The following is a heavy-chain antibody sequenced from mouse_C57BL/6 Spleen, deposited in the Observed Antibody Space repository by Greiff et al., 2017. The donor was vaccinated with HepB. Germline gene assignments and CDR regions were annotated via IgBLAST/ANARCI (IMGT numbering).Heavy chain of an antibody. CDR2: INPGSGGT. CDR1: GYAFTNYL. Sequence: QVTLKESGAELVRPGTSVKVSCKASGYAFTNYLIEWVKQRPGQGLEWIGVINPGSGGTNYNEKFKGKATLTADKSSSTAYMQLSSRTSEDSAVYFCARLSYYYGSVDYWGQGTTLTVSS. CDR3: ARLSYYYGSVDY. D-gene: IGHD1-1*01. J-gene: IGHJ2*01. V-gene: IGHV1-54*01.